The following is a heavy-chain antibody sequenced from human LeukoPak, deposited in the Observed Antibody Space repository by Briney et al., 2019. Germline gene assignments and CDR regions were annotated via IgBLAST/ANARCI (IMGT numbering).Heavy chain of an antibody. Sequence: GGSLRLSCAASGFTFSDHYMDWVRQAPGKGLEWVSYISSSSNTIRYAGSVKGRFTISRDNAKNSLYLQMNSLRAEDTAVYFCARDYSLIGYDWSDAFDIWGQGTMVTVSS. CDR2: ISSSSNTI. CDR1: GFTFSDHY. J-gene: IGHJ3*02. CDR3: ARDYSLIGYDWSDAFDI. V-gene: IGHV3-11*04. D-gene: IGHD5-12*01.